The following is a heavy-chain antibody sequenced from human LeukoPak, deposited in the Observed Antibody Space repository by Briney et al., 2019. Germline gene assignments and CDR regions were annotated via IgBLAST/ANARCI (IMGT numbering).Heavy chain of an antibody. V-gene: IGHV3-7*01. CDR3: AKGRVDNYDSSDAFDI. D-gene: IGHD3-22*01. CDR2: IKLDGSEK. CDR1: GFTFSSYW. Sequence: GGSLRLSCAASGFTFSSYWMSWVRQAPGKGLEWVATIKLDGSEKYYVDSVKGRFTISRDNVRNSLFLQMNSLRTEDTSVYYCAKGRVDNYDSSDAFDIWGQGTMVTVSS. J-gene: IGHJ3*02.